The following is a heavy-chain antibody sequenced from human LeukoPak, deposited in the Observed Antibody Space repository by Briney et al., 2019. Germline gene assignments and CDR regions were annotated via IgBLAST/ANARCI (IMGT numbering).Heavy chain of an antibody. Sequence: GGSLRLSCAASGFTVSSNYMSWVRQAPGKGLEWVSVIYSGGSTYYADSVKGRFTISRDNSKNTLYLQMNSLRAKDTAVYYCARVRQRTTAFDYWGQGTLVTVSS. J-gene: IGHJ4*02. CDR2: IYSGGST. CDR3: ARVRQRTTAFDY. CDR1: GFTVSSNY. V-gene: IGHV3-53*01. D-gene: IGHD1-7*01.